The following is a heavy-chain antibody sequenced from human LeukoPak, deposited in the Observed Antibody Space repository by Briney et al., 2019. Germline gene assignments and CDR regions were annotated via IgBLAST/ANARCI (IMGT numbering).Heavy chain of an antibody. CDR2: IYPGDSDT. D-gene: IGHD6-13*01. Sequence: RGESLKISCKGSGYSFTNCWIGWVRQMPGRGLEWMGIIYPGDSDTRYSPSFQGQVTISADRSISTAYLQWGSLKASDTAMYYCARQKAAAGIDYWGQGTLVTVSS. CDR3: ARQKAAAGIDY. V-gene: IGHV5-51*01. CDR1: GYSFTNCW. J-gene: IGHJ4*02.